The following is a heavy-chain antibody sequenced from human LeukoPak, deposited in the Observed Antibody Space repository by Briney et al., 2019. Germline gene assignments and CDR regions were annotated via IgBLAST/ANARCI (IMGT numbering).Heavy chain of an antibody. Sequence: ASVKVSCKASGGTFSSYAISWVRQAPGQGLEWMGGIIPIFGTANYAQKFQGRVTITADKSTSTAYMELSSLRSEDTAVYYCARERRIVGATALDYWGQGTLVTVSS. CDR1: GGTFSSYA. CDR2: IIPIFGTA. J-gene: IGHJ4*02. V-gene: IGHV1-69*06. D-gene: IGHD1-26*01. CDR3: ARERRIVGATALDY.